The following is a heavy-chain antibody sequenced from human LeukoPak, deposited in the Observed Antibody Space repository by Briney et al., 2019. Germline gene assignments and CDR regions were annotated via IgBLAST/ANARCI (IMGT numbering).Heavy chain of an antibody. CDR1: GFTFGGYT. CDR3: AKSQTPAAGWFGP. J-gene: IGHJ5*01. D-gene: IGHD2-2*01. Sequence: PGGSLRLSCAASGFTFGGYTMSWVRQAPGKGLQWVSTITSGGDYMYYTDPVKGRFTISRDNSKNTLYLQMNSLRAEDTAVYYLAKSQTPAAGWFGPLGQGNLVTVSS. V-gene: IGHV3-23*01. CDR2: ITSGGDYM.